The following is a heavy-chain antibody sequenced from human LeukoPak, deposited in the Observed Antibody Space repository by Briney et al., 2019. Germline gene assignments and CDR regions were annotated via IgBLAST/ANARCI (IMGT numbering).Heavy chain of an antibody. J-gene: IGHJ4*02. CDR1: GGSISSGGYY. Sequence: PSETLSLTCTVSGGSISSGGYYWSWIRQHPGKGLEWIGFIYYSGSPYYNPSLKSRVTISVDKSKNQSSLKLSSVTAADTAVYYCANNRGYYESSAVQFDYWGQGTLVTVSS. CDR2: IYYSGSP. V-gene: IGHV4-31*03. CDR3: ANNRGYYESSAVQFDY. D-gene: IGHD3-22*01.